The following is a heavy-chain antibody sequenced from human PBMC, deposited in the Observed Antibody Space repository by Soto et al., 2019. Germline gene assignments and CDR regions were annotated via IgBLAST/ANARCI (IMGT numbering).Heavy chain of an antibody. J-gene: IGHJ4*02. CDR3: ARYCGAAACYSGFDY. D-gene: IGHD2-15*01. Sequence: EVQLLESGGGLAQPGGSLRLSCVASGFTFSSYVMTWVRQAPGKGLEWVSGIQGSGEGTWYAESVMGRFAISRDNSKNTLYLQLNSLRVEDTAKYYCARYCGAAACYSGFDYWGQGTLLTVSS. V-gene: IGHV3-23*01. CDR2: IQGSGEGT. CDR1: GFTFSSYV.